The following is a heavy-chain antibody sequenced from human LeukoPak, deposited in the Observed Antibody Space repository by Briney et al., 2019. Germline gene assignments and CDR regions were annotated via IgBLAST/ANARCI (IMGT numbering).Heavy chain of an antibody. J-gene: IGHJ5*02. Sequence: PSETLSLTCTVSGGSISSYYWSWIRQPPGKGLEWIGYIYYSGSTNYNPSLKSRVTISVDTSKNQFSLKLSSVTATDTAVYYCARTVVSVVVVVAATDSWFDPRGQGTLVTVSS. D-gene: IGHD2-15*01. CDR3: ARTVVSVVVVVAATDSWFDP. CDR1: GGSISSYY. CDR2: IYYSGST. V-gene: IGHV4-59*01.